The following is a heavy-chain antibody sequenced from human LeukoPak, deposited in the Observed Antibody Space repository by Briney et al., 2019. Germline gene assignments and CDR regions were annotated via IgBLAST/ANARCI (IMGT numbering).Heavy chain of an antibody. V-gene: IGHV4-59*01. CDR2: IYYSGST. J-gene: IGHJ4*02. CDR1: GGSISSYY. CDR3: ARDISMVWSL. Sequence: SETLSLTCTVSGGSISSYYWSWIRQPPGKGLEWIGYIYYSGSTNYNPSLKSRVTISVDTSKNQFSLKLSSVTAADTAVYYCARDISMVWSLWGQGTLVTVPS. D-gene: IGHD3-10*01.